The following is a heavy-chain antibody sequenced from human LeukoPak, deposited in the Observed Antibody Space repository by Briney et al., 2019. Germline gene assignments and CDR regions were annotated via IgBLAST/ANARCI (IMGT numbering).Heavy chain of an antibody. J-gene: IGHJ4*02. Sequence: ASVKVSCKASGYTFTNYDINWVRQVSGQGLEWMGWMKPNSGDTGYAQKFQGRVTMTRDTSTSTAYMELSGLTSEDSAVYYCARSIVGVRKRNDYWGQGTLVTVSS. D-gene: IGHD1-26*01. CDR1: GYTFTNYD. V-gene: IGHV1-8*01. CDR2: MKPNSGDT. CDR3: ARSIVGVRKRNDY.